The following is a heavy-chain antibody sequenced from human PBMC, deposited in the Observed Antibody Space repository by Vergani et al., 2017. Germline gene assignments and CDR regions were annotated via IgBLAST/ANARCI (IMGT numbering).Heavy chain of an antibody. V-gene: IGHV3-9*01. CDR3: ARDQGARSGGKYFDY. Sequence: EVQLVESGGGLVQPGRSLRLSCAASGFTFDDYAMHWVRQAPGKGLEWVSGISWNSGSIGYADSVKGRFTISRDNAKNSLYLQMNSLRAEDTAVYYCARDQGARSGGKYFDYWGQGTLVTVSS. J-gene: IGHJ4*02. D-gene: IGHD3-10*01. CDR2: ISWNSGSI. CDR1: GFTFDDYA.